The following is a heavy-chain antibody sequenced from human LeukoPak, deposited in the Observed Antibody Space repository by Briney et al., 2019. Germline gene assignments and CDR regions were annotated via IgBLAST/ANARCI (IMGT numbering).Heavy chain of an antibody. Sequence: GGSLRLSCATSGSIFNVRGMTWVRQAPGKGLEWVSAISGSGGSTYYADSVKGRFTISRDNSKNTLYLQMNSLRAEDTAVYYCAKYRITMIVVGGAFDIWGQGTMVTVSS. CDR1: GSIFNVRG. V-gene: IGHV3-23*01. CDR2: ISGSGGST. D-gene: IGHD3-22*01. J-gene: IGHJ3*02. CDR3: AKYRITMIVVGGAFDI.